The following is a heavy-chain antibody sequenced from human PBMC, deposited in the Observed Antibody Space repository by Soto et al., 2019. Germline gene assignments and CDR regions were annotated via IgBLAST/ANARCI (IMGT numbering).Heavy chain of an antibody. D-gene: IGHD6-6*01. J-gene: IGHJ6*02. CDR2: IYPGDSDT. CDR3: ATRVEYSSSSDYYYYGMDV. CDR1: GYSFTTYW. V-gene: IGHV5-51*01. Sequence: PGEFLKIPWRGSGYSFTTYWIGWVRQMPGKGLEWMGIIYPGDSDTRYSTSFQGQVTISADKSISTAYLQWSSLKASDTAMYYCATRVEYSSSSDYYYYGMDVWGQGTTVTVSS.